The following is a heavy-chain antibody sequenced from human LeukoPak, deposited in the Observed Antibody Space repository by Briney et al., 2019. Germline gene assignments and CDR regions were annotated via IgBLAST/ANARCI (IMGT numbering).Heavy chain of an antibody. V-gene: IGHV1-8*01. Sequence: ASVKVSCKASGYTFTSYDINWVRQATGQGLEWMGRMNPNSGNTGYAQKFQGRVTMTRNTSISTAYMELSSLRSEDTAVYYCARGNWNYGGSFNYYYYYMDVWGKGTTVTVSS. CDR2: MNPNSGNT. D-gene: IGHD1-7*01. CDR1: GYTFTSYD. J-gene: IGHJ6*03. CDR3: ARGNWNYGGSFNYYYYYMDV.